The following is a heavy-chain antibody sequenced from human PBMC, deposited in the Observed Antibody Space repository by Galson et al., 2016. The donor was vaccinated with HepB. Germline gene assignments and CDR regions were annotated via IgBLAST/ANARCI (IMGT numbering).Heavy chain of an antibody. Sequence: SLRLSCAASTFIDYGMAWVRQAPGKGLVWVAIIWHDGTRTYYTDSVKCRFTISRDTSKNMLYLQTDSLRPDDTAVYYCATDGDNFDAGGTFFKYWGQGTLVTVAS. CDR1: TFIDYG. V-gene: IGHV3-33*01. D-gene: IGHD2-21*02. CDR2: IWHDGTRT. CDR3: ATDGDNFDAGGTFFKY. J-gene: IGHJ4*02.